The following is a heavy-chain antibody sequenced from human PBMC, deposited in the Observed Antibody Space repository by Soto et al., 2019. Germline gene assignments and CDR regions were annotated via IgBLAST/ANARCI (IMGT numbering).Heavy chain of an antibody. D-gene: IGHD4-4*01. CDR2: ISAYNGNT. Sequence: QVQLVQSGAEVKKPGASVKVSCKASGYTFTSYGISWVRQAPGQGLEWMGWISAYNGNTNYAQKLQGRVTMTTDTSTSKDYMELRSLRADDTAVYYCARRYSNAAPWPPYYYYMYVWGKGTTVPVSS. CDR1: GYTFTSYG. V-gene: IGHV1-18*01. J-gene: IGHJ6*03. CDR3: ARRYSNAAPWPPYYYYMYV.